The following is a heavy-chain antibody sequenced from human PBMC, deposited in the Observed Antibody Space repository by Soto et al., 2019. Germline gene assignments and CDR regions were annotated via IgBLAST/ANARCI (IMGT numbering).Heavy chain of an antibody. CDR3: ARDYYYDSSGYQSMGSYYYYGMDV. Sequence: GASVKVSCKASGGTFSSYAISWVRQAPGQGLEWMGGIIPIFGTANYAQKFQGRVTITADESTSTAYMELSSLRSEDTAVYYCARDYYYDSSGYQSMGSYYYYGMDVWGQGTTVTVSS. J-gene: IGHJ6*02. CDR1: GGTFSSYA. V-gene: IGHV1-69*13. D-gene: IGHD3-22*01. CDR2: IIPIFGTA.